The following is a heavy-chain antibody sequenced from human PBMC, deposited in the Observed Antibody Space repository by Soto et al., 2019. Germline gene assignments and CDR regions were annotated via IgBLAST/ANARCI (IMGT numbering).Heavy chain of an antibody. V-gene: IGHV1-18*01. Sequence: QVQLVQSGAEVKKPGASVMVSCKGSGYSFITYGVSWVRQAPGQGLEWVGWISTYNGNTKYVESLQGRVTMTTDTTTSTAYMELRSLRSDDTAVYYCARGPTDYYDKSGDYCLDYWGQGTLVTVSP. D-gene: IGHD3-22*01. CDR1: GYSFITYG. CDR3: ARGPTDYYDKSGDYCLDY. CDR2: ISTYNGNT. J-gene: IGHJ4*02.